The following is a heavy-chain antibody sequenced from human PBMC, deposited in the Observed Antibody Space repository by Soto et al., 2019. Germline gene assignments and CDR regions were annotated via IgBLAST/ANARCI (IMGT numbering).Heavy chain of an antibody. CDR3: AKKGLGSLKTFCSNSDCHYAFDL. J-gene: IGHJ3*01. CDR2: ISGGGDGT. D-gene: IGHD2-8*01. Sequence: EVQLLDSGGGLVQPGGSLRLSCVASGFTFSDYAMSWVRQAPGKGLEWVSTISGGGDGTYYADSVKGHFTISRDNSKNTLYLQMNSLRAEDTAIYYCAKKGLGSLKTFCSNSDCHYAFDLWGQGTVVTVSS. V-gene: IGHV3-23*01. CDR1: GFTFSDYA.